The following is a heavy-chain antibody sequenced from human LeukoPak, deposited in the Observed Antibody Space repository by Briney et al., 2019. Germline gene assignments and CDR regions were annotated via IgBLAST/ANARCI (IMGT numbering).Heavy chain of an antibody. Sequence: SETLSLTCTVSGGSISSYYWSWIRQPPGMGLEWIGYISYSGSTNYNPSLKSRVTISVDTSKNQFSLKLSSVTAADTAVYYCARFDSRTYRDGFDIWGQGTMVTVSS. CDR1: GGSISSYY. J-gene: IGHJ3*02. CDR3: ARFDSRTYRDGFDI. D-gene: IGHD3-22*01. CDR2: ISYSGST. V-gene: IGHV4-59*01.